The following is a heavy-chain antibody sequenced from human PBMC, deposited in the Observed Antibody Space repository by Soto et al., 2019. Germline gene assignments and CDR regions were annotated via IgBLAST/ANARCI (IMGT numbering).Heavy chain of an antibody. CDR3: ARGVPNYYAMDV. Sequence: GGSLRLSCAASGFTFSSYWMHWGRQAPGKGLVWVSRIKFDGSNTDYADSVKGRFTISRDNAKNTLYLQMNSLRAEDTTLYYCARGVPNYYAMDVWGQGTTVTVSS. J-gene: IGHJ6*02. CDR1: GFTFSSYW. CDR2: IKFDGSNT. V-gene: IGHV3-74*01.